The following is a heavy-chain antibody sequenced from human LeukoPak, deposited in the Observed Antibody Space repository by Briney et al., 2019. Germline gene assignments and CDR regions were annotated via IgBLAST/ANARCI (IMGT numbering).Heavy chain of an antibody. Sequence: SQTLSLTCTVSGGSIAIGGYYWSWIRQHPWKGLEWFGYIYFSGSTYYTPSLKSRVTISVDTSKNQFSLKLSSVTAADTAVYYCARAFSGNYFDSSGYYYFDYWGQGTLVTVSS. V-gene: IGHV4-31*03. CDR2: IYFSGST. D-gene: IGHD3-22*01. CDR1: GGSIAIGGYY. J-gene: IGHJ4*02. CDR3: ARAFSGNYFDSSGYYYFDY.